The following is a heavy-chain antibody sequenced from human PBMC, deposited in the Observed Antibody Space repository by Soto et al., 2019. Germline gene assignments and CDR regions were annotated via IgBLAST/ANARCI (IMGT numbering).Heavy chain of an antibody. Sequence: TGGSLRLSCAASGFPFSSYGMHWVRQAPGKGLEWVAVIWYDGSNKYYADSVKGRFTISRDNSKNTLYLQMNSLRAEDTAVYYCERADSSSWYVVFDYWGQGTLVTVSS. CDR1: GFPFSSYG. J-gene: IGHJ4*02. V-gene: IGHV3-33*01. CDR3: ERADSSSWYVVFDY. D-gene: IGHD6-13*01. CDR2: IWYDGSNK.